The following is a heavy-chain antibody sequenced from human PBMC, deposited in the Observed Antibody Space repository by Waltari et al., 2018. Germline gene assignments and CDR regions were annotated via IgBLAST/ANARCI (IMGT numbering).Heavy chain of an antibody. CDR1: GFTFSDSG. Sequence: EVHLLESGGGLVPPGDSVRLSCADSGFTFSDSGMNWLRQAHGQGLEWIAGITFSSSTLYYAESVKGRFTISRDNSANILYLQMNSVRAEDTAVYYCAKDVSTVSTFFDYWGQGTLVTVSS. D-gene: IGHD4-4*01. CDR3: AKDVSTVSTFFDY. V-gene: IGHV3-23*01. CDR2: ITFSSSTL. J-gene: IGHJ4*02.